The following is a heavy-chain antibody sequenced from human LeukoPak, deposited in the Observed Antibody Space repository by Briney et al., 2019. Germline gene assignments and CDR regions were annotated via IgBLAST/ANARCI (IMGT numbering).Heavy chain of an antibody. CDR1: GFTFSTYG. V-gene: IGHV3-23*01. CDR3: VSQSHRGSDKSYIDD. D-gene: IGHD1-26*01. Sequence: GGSLRLSCATSGFTFSTYGMSWVRQAPGKGLEWVSIISNSGGTTYYADSVKGRFTVSRDNSKNTLYLQMKSLRAEDTAVYYCVSQSHRGSDKSYIDDWGQGTLVAVSS. J-gene: IGHJ4*02. CDR2: ISNSGGTT.